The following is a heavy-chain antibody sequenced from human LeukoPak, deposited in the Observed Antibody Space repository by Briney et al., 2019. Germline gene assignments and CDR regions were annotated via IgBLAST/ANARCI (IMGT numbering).Heavy chain of an antibody. CDR3: ARAYSRFYYYYMDV. CDR1: GGSFSGYY. J-gene: IGHJ6*03. V-gene: IGHV4-34*01. Sequence: SETLSLTCAVYGGSFSGYYWSWIPQPPGKGLEWIGEISHSGSTNYNASLKSRVTISVDTSKSQFSLKLSSVTAADTAVYYCARAYSRFYYYYMDVWGKGTTVTVS. CDR2: ISHSGST. D-gene: IGHD3-22*01.